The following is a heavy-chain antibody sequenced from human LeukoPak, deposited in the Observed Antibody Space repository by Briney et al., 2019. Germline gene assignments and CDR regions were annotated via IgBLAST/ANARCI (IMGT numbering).Heavy chain of an antibody. Sequence: GGSLRLSCAASGFTFSSYYMTWVRQAPGKGLEWVSYISSGSSTIKYADSVKGRFTISRDNAKNSLFLQTSSLRAEDTAVYYCARGDRYFDRWGRGTLVTVSS. J-gene: IGHJ2*01. CDR2: ISSGSSTI. CDR3: ARGDRYFDR. CDR1: GFTFSSYY. V-gene: IGHV3-48*04.